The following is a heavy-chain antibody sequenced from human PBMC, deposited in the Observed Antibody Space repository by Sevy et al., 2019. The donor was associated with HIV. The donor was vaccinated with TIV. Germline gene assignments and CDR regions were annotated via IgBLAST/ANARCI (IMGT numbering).Heavy chain of an antibody. CDR2: ISGSGGRT. D-gene: IGHD1-26*01. Sequence: GGSLRLSCAASGFIFGTYDMTWARQAPGKGLEWVSSISGSGGRTYYVDSVKGRFTTSRDNSQNTLYLQMNSLRAEDTAVYYCAKTLGGTYYLSWGQGTLVTVSS. CDR1: GFIFGTYD. V-gene: IGHV3-23*01. CDR3: AKTLGGTYYLS. J-gene: IGHJ4*02.